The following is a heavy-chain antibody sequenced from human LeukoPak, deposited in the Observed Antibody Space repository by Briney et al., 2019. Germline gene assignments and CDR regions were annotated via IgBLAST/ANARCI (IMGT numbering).Heavy chain of an antibody. CDR1: GGSFSGYY. CDR3: ARDRFGDWYFDL. D-gene: IGHD3-16*01. CDR2: INQSGST. Sequence: SETLSLTCAVYGGSFSGYYWSWIRQPPGKWLEWIGEINQSGSTNYNPSLKSRVTISVDTSKNQFSLKLSSVTAADTAVYYCARDRFGDWYFDLWGRGTLVTVSS. V-gene: IGHV4-34*01. J-gene: IGHJ2*01.